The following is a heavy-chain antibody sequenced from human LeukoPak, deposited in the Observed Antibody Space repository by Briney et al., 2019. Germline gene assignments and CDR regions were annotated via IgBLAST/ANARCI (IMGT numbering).Heavy chain of an antibody. Sequence: SVKVSCKASGYTFTSYGISWVRQAPGQGLEWMGGIIPIFGTANYAQKFQGRVTITADKSTSTAYMELSSLRSEDTAVYYCARVMPSYGDLQQAYYYYYMDVWGKGTTVTVSS. J-gene: IGHJ6*03. CDR1: GYTFTSYG. CDR3: ARVMPSYGDLQQAYYYYYMDV. D-gene: IGHD4-17*01. V-gene: IGHV1-69*06. CDR2: IIPIFGTA.